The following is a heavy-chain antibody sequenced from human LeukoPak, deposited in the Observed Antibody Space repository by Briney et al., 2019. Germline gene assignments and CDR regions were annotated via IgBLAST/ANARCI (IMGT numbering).Heavy chain of an antibody. Sequence: PGGSLRLSCAASGFTFSTFAISWVRQAPGKGLEWVSTISGPAISTYYADSVKGRFTISRDNSKNTMFMQMNSLKTEDTAVYYCARVNVASSGFDYWGQGTLVTVSS. CDR3: ARVNVASSGFDY. V-gene: IGHV3-23*01. D-gene: IGHD3-10*01. CDR2: ISGPAIST. J-gene: IGHJ4*02. CDR1: GFTFSTFA.